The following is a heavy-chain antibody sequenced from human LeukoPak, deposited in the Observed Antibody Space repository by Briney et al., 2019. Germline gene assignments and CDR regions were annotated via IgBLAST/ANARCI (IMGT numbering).Heavy chain of an antibody. CDR1: GFTFSSYG. D-gene: IGHD3-16*01. V-gene: IGHV3-33*01. CDR3: VTKLYVGHTHAFDI. CDR2: IWYDGSNK. J-gene: IGHJ3*02. Sequence: GGSLRLSCAASGFTFSSYGMHWVRQAPGKGLEWVAVIWYDGSNKYYAGSVKGRFTISRDNSKNTLYLQMNSLRAEDTALYYCVTKLYVGHTHAFDIWGQGTMVTVSP.